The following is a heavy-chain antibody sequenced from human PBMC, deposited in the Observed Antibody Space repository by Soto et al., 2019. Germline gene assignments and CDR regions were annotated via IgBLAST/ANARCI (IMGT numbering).Heavy chain of an antibody. CDR1: GLTFGVHA. CDR3: TRDYYDTRGYYTMDV. V-gene: IGHV3-49*04. CDR2: IRSKAYGGAT. D-gene: IGHD3-22*01. J-gene: IGHJ6*02. Sequence: GGSLRLSCTASGLTFGVHAMSWVRQAPGRGLEWVGFIRSKAYGGATEYAASVKGRFTFSRDDSKSIAYLQMNCLKTEDTAVYYCTRDYYDTRGYYTMDVWGQGTAVTVSS.